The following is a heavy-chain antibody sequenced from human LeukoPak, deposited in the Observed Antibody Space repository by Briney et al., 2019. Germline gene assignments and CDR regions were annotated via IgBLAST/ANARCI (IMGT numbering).Heavy chain of an antibody. CDR1: GYSFTSYW. CDR3: AGRIGGYSYGYDY. CDR2: IYPDEWDN. V-gene: IGHV5-51*01. Sequence: ESLKISCKGSGYSFTSYWIGWVRQMPGQGLEWMGTIYPDEWDNKYRPSFQDQRTIIAKKSISTAYLQWRSLKSSDTAMDYWAGRIGGYSYGYDYWGRGTLVTVS. J-gene: IGHJ4*02. D-gene: IGHD5-18*01.